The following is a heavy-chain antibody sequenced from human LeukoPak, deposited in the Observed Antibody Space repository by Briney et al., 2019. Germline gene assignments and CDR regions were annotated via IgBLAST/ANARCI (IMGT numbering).Heavy chain of an antibody. CDR3: ATADKWEPLDY. Sequence: AASVKVSCKVSGNSLSETSIHWVRQAPGQWLEWMGGFDPEDGEPIFAQRFQGRFPMTEDTSADTAYMELSSLRPEDTAVYYCATADKWEPLDYWGQGTLVTVSS. CDR2: FDPEDGEP. J-gene: IGHJ4*02. CDR1: GNSLSETS. V-gene: IGHV1-24*01. D-gene: IGHD1-26*01.